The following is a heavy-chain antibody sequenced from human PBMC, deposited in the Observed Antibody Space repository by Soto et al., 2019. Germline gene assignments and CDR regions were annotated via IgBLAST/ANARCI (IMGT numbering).Heavy chain of an antibody. CDR2: ISSSGSTI. D-gene: IGHD3-3*01. V-gene: IGHV3-11*01. Sequence: GGSLRLSCAASGFTFSDYYMSWIRQAPGKGLEWVSYISSSGSTIYYADSVKGRFTISRDNAKNSLYLQMNSLRAEDTAVYYCARGHYDFWSGYYRAPQPFDYWGQGTLVTVSS. J-gene: IGHJ4*02. CDR1: GFTFSDYY. CDR3: ARGHYDFWSGYYRAPQPFDY.